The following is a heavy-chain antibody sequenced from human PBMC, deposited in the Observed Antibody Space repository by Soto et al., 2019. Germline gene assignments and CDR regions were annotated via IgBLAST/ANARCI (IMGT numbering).Heavy chain of an antibody. V-gene: IGHV2-5*02. CDR3: TLSSAYSYADY. D-gene: IGHD5-18*01. CDR2: IFWDDDK. J-gene: IGHJ4*02. CDR1: GFSLSTRGVG. Sequence: QITLKESGPTLVKPTQTLTLTCTFSGFSLSTRGVGVGWIRQPPGKALEWLALIFWDDDKRYTPSLRSRLTINKDTSKNKVVLTLTNMDPVDTATYYCTLSSAYSYADYWGQGTLVTVSS.